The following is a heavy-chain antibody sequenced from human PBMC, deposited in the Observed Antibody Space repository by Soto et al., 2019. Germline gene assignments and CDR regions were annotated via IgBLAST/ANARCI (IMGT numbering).Heavy chain of an antibody. CDR3: ARWIGYCSGGSCLSGYYYGMDV. V-gene: IGHV1-69*13. D-gene: IGHD2-15*01. CDR1: GGTFSSYA. Sequence: SVKVSCKASGGTFSSYAISWVRQAPGQGLVWMGGIIPIFGTANYAQKFQGRVTITADESTSTAYMVLSSLRSEDTAVYYCARWIGYCSGGSCLSGYYYGMDVWGQGTTVTVSS. CDR2: IIPIFGTA. J-gene: IGHJ6*02.